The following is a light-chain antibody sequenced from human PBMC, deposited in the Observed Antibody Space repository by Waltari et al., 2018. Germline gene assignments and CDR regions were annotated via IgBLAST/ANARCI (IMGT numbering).Light chain of an antibody. CDR3: SSYIDSSTLEL. Sequence: QSALTQPASVSGSPGQSITVSCTGTSSVIGGYNYVSWYQQVPGKAPKLMIYDVSNRPSGVSSRFSRSKSGNTASLTISGLQAEDEADYFCSSYIDSSTLELFGGGTSLTVL. CDR1: SSVIGGYNY. CDR2: DVS. V-gene: IGLV2-14*03. J-gene: IGLJ2*01.